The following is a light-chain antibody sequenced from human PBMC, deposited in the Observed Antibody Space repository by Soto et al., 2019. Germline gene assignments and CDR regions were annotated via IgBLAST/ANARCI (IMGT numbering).Light chain of an antibody. CDR1: QSVANT. Sequence: EIVMTQSPSTLSVSPGEGFTLSCRASQSVANTLAWYQQRPGQAPRLLMYAASTRATGIPARFSGSGSGTEFTLTITSLQPEDFAVYYCQQYNNWPLTFGGGTKVDIK. CDR2: AAS. CDR3: QQYNNWPLT. V-gene: IGKV3-15*01. J-gene: IGKJ4*01.